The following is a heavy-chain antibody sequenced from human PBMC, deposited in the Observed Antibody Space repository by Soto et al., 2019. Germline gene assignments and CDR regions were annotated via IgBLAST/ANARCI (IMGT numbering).Heavy chain of an antibody. CDR1: GFTFSTHT. D-gene: IGHD1-1*01. CDR2: LTADSDDT. CDR3: AKGLDRASLDF. V-gene: IGHV3-23*01. J-gene: IGHJ4*02. Sequence: EVQLWESGGTLVQPGVSLRLSCVASGFTFSTHTMNRVCQAPGKGLEWVTRLTADSDDTSYADSIKGRFTISRDNSKNTLYLQMNSLRAEDTAIYYCAKGLDRASLDFWGQGALVTVSS.